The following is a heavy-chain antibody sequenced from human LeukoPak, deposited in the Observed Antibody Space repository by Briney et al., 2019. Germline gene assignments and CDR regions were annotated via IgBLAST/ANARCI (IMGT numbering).Heavy chain of an antibody. CDR2: INWNGGST. CDR3: ARGPLGRYYYYMDV. J-gene: IGHJ6*03. D-gene: IGHD6-6*01. V-gene: IGHV3-20*04. Sequence: PGGSLRLSCAASVFTFDDYGMSWVRQAPGKGLEWVSGINWNGGSTGYADSVKGRFTISRDNAKNSLYLQMNSLRAEDTALYYCARGPLGRYYYYMDVCGKGTTVTVSS. CDR1: VFTFDDYG.